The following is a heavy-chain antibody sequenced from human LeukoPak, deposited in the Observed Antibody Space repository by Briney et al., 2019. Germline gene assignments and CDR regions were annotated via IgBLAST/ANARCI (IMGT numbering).Heavy chain of an antibody. J-gene: IGHJ4*02. V-gene: IGHV3-33*01. CDR1: GFSFSSYG. D-gene: IGHD4-17*01. Sequence: GGSLRLSCAASGFSFSSYGMHWVRQAPGKGLEWVAVIWYDGSTKYYADSVRGRFRISRDNSKNTLYLQMDSLRAEDTAVYYCARSTTVTLQSFDYWGQGTLVTVSS. CDR3: ARSTTVTLQSFDY. CDR2: IWYDGSTK.